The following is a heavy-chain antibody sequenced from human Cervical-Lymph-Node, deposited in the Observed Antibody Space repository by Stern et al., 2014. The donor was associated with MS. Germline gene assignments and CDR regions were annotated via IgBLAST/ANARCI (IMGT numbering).Heavy chain of an antibody. CDR2: IYPGDSDT. Sequence: EVQLVESGAEVKKPGESLKISCKGSGYIFSTYWIAWVRQVPGRGLEWMGLIYPGDSDTRYSPSFPGHVTISADTSISTAYLQWSGLKASDTAIYYCARPSNSGLFLQHWGQGTLVTVSS. CDR1: GYIFSTYW. J-gene: IGHJ1*01. V-gene: IGHV5-51*01. CDR3: ARPSNSGLFLQH. D-gene: IGHD6-19*01.